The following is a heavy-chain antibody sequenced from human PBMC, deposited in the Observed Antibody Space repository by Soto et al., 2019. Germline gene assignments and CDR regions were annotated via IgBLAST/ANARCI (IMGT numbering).Heavy chain of an antibody. CDR1: GCSFWSYV. Sequence: PGLSLRLSCAASGCSFWSYVMPGIRQAPGKGLEWVAVISYDGSNKYYADSVKGRFTISRDNSKNTLYLQMNSLRAEDTAVYYCANAPAIVLVPAALGGDYWGQGTLVTVSS. CDR2: ISYDGSNK. D-gene: IGHD2-2*01. CDR3: ANAPAIVLVPAALGGDY. J-gene: IGHJ4*02. V-gene: IGHV3-30*18.